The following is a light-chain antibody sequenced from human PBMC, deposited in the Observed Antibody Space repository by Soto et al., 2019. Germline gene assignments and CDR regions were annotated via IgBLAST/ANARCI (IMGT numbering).Light chain of an antibody. CDR3: QQRRSWPPTIT. J-gene: IGKJ5*01. CDR1: QTGSSKY. Sequence: PGERATLSCRASQTGSSKYLAWYKQKPGQAPRLLIYGTSTRATGVPDRFSGSGSGTDFTLTINRLEPEDSAIYFCQQRRSWPPTITFGQGTRPEIK. CDR2: GTS. V-gene: IGKV3D-20*02.